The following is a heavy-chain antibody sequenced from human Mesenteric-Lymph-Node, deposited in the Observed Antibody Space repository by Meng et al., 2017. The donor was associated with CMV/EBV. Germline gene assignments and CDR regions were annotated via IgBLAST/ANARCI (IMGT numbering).Heavy chain of an antibody. V-gene: IGHV3-48*03. CDR3: MRAHPLGT. CDR2: ISSSGSTI. D-gene: IGHD7-27*01. CDR1: GFTFSSYE. J-gene: IGHJ4*02. Sequence: GGSLRLSCAASGFTFSSYEMNWVRQAPGKGLEWVSYISSSGSTIYYADSVKGRFTISRDNAKNSLYLQMTTLKVEDTAVYYCMRAHPLGTWGQGTLVTVSS.